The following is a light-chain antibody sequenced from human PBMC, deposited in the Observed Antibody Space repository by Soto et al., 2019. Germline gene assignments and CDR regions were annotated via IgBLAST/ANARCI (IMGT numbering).Light chain of an antibody. V-gene: IGLV1-40*01. CDR1: SSNIGVGYY. Sequence: QSVLTQPPSVSGAPGQSVTISCTGSSSNIGVGYYVHWYQQLPGTAPKLLIYGNSNRPSGVPDRFSGSKSGTSASLAITGLQAEDEADYYCQSYDSSLRGVFGGGTKLTVL. CDR3: QSYDSSLRGV. CDR2: GNS. J-gene: IGLJ3*02.